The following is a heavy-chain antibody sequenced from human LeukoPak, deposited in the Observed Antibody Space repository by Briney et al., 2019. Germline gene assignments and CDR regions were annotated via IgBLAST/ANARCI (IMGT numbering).Heavy chain of an antibody. Sequence: SETLSPTCTVSGGSIGSSNDYWAWIRQPPGKGLEWIGTIHYSGSTYYNPSLKSRVTISVDTSKNQLSLKVRSVTAADTAVYYCARDSFREYYYMDVWGKGTTVTVSS. CDR2: IHYSGST. CDR3: ARDSFREYYYMDV. V-gene: IGHV4-39*07. D-gene: IGHD1-26*01. CDR1: GGSIGSSNDY. J-gene: IGHJ6*03.